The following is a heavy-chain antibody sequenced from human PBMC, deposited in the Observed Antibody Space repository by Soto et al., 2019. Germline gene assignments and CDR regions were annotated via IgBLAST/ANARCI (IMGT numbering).Heavy chain of an antibody. V-gene: IGHV3-48*03. CDR1: GFTFRNFE. CDR2: ISSSGSKT. Sequence: GGSLRLSCAASGFTFRNFEMNWFRQVPGKGLEWISYISSSGSKTYYADSVKGRFTVSRDNTNDSLFLEMNSLRDEDTGIYYCARDSIAAPNWFDPWGQGTLVTVSS. D-gene: IGHD2-15*01. CDR3: ARDSIAAPNWFDP. J-gene: IGHJ5*02.